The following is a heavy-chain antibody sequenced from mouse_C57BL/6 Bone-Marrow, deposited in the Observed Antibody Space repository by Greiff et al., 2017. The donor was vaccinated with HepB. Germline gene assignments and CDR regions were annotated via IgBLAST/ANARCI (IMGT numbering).Heavy chain of an antibody. Sequence: DVKLVESGPELVKPGASVKISCKASGYTFTDYYMNWVKQSHGKSLEWIGDINPNNGGTSYNQKFKGKATLTVDKSSSTAYMELRSLTSEDSAVYYCARENYGSRRYFDYWGQGTTLTVSS. CDR1: GYTFTDYY. J-gene: IGHJ2*01. CDR2: INPNNGGT. CDR3: ARENYGSRRYFDY. D-gene: IGHD1-1*01. V-gene: IGHV1-26*01.